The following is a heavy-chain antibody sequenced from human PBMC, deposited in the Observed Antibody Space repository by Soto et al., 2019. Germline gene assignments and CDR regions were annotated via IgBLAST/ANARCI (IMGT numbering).Heavy chain of an antibody. CDR2: INHSGST. D-gene: IGHD1-1*01. V-gene: IGHV4-34*01. CDR1: GGSFSGYY. J-gene: IGHJ4*02. Sequence: QVQLQQWGAGLLKPSETLSLTCAVYGGSFSGYYWSWIRQPPGKGLEWIGEINHSGSTNYNPSLTSRVTISVDTSKKQFSPKLSSVTAADTAVYYCARGPPGTIELPFDYWGQGNLVTVSS. CDR3: ARGPPGTIELPFDY.